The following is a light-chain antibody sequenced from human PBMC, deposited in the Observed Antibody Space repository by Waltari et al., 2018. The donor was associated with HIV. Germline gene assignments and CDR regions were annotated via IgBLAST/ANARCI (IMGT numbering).Light chain of an antibody. CDR3: GTWDISLNAGV. Sequence: QSVLTQPPSVSAAPGQKVTIPCSGSSSNTGNNYVFWHQQCPDAAPSLLMFENNMRPSVLPDRCSRSTSGTSATLDITGLQTGDEGVYYCGTWDISLNAGVFGGGTKLTVL. CDR1: SSNTGNNY. CDR2: ENN. J-gene: IGLJ3*02. V-gene: IGLV1-51*02.